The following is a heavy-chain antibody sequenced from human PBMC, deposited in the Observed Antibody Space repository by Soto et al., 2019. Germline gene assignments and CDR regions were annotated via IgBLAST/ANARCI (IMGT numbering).Heavy chain of an antibody. CDR3: VKGEYYYDGSGYYPFDY. Sequence: PGGSLRLSCAASGFTFSSYSMNWVRQAPGKGLEWISYISSSGHTIYYRDSVKGRFTISRDNGKNSLYLQLNSLRVEDTAVYYCVKGEYYYDGSGYYPFDYWGQGRMVTVSS. D-gene: IGHD3-22*01. CDR2: ISSSGHTI. V-gene: IGHV3-48*01. CDR1: GFTFSSYS. J-gene: IGHJ4*02.